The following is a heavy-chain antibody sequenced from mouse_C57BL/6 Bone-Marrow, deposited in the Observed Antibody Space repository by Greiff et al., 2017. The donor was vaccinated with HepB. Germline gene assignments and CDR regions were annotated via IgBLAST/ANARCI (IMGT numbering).Heavy chain of an antibody. D-gene: IGHD2-2*01. CDR2: IYPGNGDT. Sequence: QVQLKESGAELVRPGTSVKVSCKASGYAFTNYLIEWVKQRPGQGLEWIGAIYPGNGDTSYNQKFKGKATLTADKSSSTAYMKLSSLKSEDSAVYYCAIVWLRRNYYAMDYWGQGTSVTVSS. J-gene: IGHJ4*01. CDR3: AIVWLRRNYYAMDY. CDR1: GYAFTNYL. V-gene: IGHV1-54*01.